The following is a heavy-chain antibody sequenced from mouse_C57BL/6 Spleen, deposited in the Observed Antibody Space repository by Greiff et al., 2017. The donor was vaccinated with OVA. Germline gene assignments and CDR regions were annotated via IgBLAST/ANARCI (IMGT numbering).Heavy chain of an antibody. CDR2: IDPENGDT. CDR3: TTDYDYGGYAMDY. V-gene: IGHV14-4*01. Sequence: VQLQQPGAELVRPGASVKLSCTASGFNIKDYYMHWVKQRPEQGLEWIGWIDPENGDTEYASKFQGKATITADTSSNTAYLQLSSLTSEDTAVYYCTTDYDYGGYAMDYWGQGTSVTVAS. D-gene: IGHD2-4*01. CDR1: GFNIKDYY. J-gene: IGHJ4*01.